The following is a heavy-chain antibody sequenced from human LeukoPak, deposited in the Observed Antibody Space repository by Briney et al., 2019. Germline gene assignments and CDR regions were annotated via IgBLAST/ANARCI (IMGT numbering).Heavy chain of an antibody. J-gene: IGHJ4*02. CDR1: VYTFSNFG. Sequence: GASVKVSYKASVYTFSNFGTNWVRPAPGQGLEWIAWISGNNDNPNYGQKFQGRFTVTTDSSTSTAYMELRNLRSEDTAVYYCARDGTSTDDYWGQGTLVTVSS. CDR3: ARDGTSTDDY. CDR2: ISGNNDNP. D-gene: IGHD2-2*01. V-gene: IGHV1-18*01.